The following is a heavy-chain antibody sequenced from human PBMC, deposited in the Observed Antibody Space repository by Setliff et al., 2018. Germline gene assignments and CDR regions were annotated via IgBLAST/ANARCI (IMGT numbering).Heavy chain of an antibody. CDR2: IHHSGKA. D-gene: IGHD6-19*01. Sequence: SETLSLTCAVSGFSISSGYYWGWIRQPPGKGLEWIVNIHHSGKAYYNPSLKSRVTISVDASKNQLSLNLRSVTAADTAVYYCARAISGWYSAHYYYMD. CDR1: GFSISSGYY. J-gene: IGHJ6*03. V-gene: IGHV4-38-2*01. CDR3: ARAISGWYSAHYYYMD.